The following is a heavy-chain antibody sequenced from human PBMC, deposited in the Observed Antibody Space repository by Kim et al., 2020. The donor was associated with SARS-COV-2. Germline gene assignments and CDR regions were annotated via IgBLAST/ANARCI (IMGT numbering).Heavy chain of an antibody. Sequence: GGSLRLSCAASGFTFSSYSMNWVRQAPGKGLEWVSSISSSSSYIYYADSVKGRFTISRDNAKNSLYLQMNSLRAEDTAVYYCARDYLRGSFIDGVQHWGQGTLVTVSS. D-gene: IGHD1-26*01. J-gene: IGHJ1*01. V-gene: IGHV3-21*01. CDR2: ISSSSSYI. CDR1: GFTFSSYS. CDR3: ARDYLRGSFIDGVQH.